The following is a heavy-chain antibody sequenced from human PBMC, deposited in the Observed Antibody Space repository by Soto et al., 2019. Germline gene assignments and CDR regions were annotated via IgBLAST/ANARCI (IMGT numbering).Heavy chain of an antibody. CDR2: VNPNSGNT. J-gene: IGHJ4*02. D-gene: IGHD4-17*01. Sequence: VQLLQSGVEVKKPGASVKVSCKTSGFTFTSYDINWVRQAPGQGLEWLGWVNPNSGNTDYAQKFQGRVTMTRNTSITTAYMELSSLRSEDTAVYYCARVPFVNFGDSVPFDYWGQGTLVTVSS. CDR1: GFTFTSYD. V-gene: IGHV1-8*01. CDR3: ARVPFVNFGDSVPFDY.